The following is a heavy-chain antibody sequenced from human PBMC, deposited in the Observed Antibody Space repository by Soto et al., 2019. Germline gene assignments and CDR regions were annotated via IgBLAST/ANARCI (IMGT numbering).Heavy chain of an antibody. Sequence: SETLSLTCSVSGASTVSHYHWTWIRQPPGKGLEWMGYIFNSGTTFYNPSLTSRLSISMDTSGNHFSLELRSVTAADTAVYYCALALGPTTGLDYWGQGTLVTVPS. V-gene: IGHV4-31*02. CDR3: ALALGPTTGLDY. D-gene: IGHD1-26*01. J-gene: IGHJ4*02. CDR1: GASTVSHYH. CDR2: IFNSGTT.